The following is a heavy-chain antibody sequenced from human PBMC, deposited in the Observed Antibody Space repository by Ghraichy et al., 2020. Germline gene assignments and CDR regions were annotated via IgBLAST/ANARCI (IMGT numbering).Heavy chain of an antibody. J-gene: IGHJ6*02. V-gene: IGHV3-23*01. CDR2: ISGSGNTV. D-gene: IGHD1-26*01. CDR3: AKANLATTTTAWTYGMDV. CDR1: GFLFSAHD. Sequence: GALRLSCAVSGFLFSAHDMSWVRQAPGKGLEWVSTISGSGNTVYSAASVSGRFTVSRDISKNTLFLQLNSPRLDDTAVYYCAKANLATTTTAWTYGMDVWGQGTAVIVSS.